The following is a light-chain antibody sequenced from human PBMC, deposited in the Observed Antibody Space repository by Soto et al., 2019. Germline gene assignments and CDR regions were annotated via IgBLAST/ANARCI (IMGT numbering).Light chain of an antibody. CDR3: QQYDNLLPIT. CDR2: DAS. J-gene: IGKJ5*01. V-gene: IGKV1-33*01. CDR1: PDISNY. Sequence: DIQMTQSPSSLSASVGDRVTITCQASPDISNYLNWYQQKPGKAPKLLIYDASNLETGVPSRFSGSGAGTDCTFTSSSLQPEDIATYYCQQYDNLLPITVGQGTRLEIK.